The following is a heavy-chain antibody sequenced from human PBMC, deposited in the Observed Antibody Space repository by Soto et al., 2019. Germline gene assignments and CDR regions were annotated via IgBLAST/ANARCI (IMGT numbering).Heavy chain of an antibody. CDR2: ISSSGSST. V-gene: IGHV3-11*01. J-gene: IGHJ4*01. CDR3: AQAAAGRPADWD. CDR1: GFTFGDYY. Sequence: GGSLRLSCAASGFTFGDYYMSWIRQAPGKGLEWVSYISSSGSSTYYVDSVRGRFTISRDNAKNSLYLQMDSLGAEDTAVYYSAQAAAGRPADWDWGHRTQVTVPS. D-gene: IGHD6-13*01.